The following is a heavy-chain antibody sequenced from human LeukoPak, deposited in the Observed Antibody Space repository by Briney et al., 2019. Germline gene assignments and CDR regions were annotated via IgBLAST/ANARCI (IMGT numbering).Heavy chain of an antibody. CDR3: ARHTTVVPPHYFDY. CDR2: IYYSGST. D-gene: IGHD4-23*01. Sequence: SETLSLTCTDSGGSIRSYYWSWIRQPPGKGLEWIGYIYYSGSTNYNPSLKSRVTISLDTSKNQISLKLSSVTAADTAVYYCARHTTVVPPHYFDYWGQGTLVTVSS. J-gene: IGHJ4*02. V-gene: IGHV4-59*08. CDR1: GGSIRSYY.